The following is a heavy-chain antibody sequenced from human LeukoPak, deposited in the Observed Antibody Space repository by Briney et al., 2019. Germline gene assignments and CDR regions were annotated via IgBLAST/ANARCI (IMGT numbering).Heavy chain of an antibody. V-gene: IGHV1-2*02. D-gene: IGHD3-10*01. CDR3: ARVPAGLLWFGESAPYYYYMDV. CDR2: INPNSGGT. CDR1: GYTFTGYY. Sequence: GASVKVSCKASGYTFTGYYMHWVRQAPGQGLKWMGWINPNSGGTNYAQKFQGRVTMTRDTSISTAYMELSRLRSDDTAVYYCARVPAGLLWFGESAPYYYYMDVWGKGTTVTVSS. J-gene: IGHJ6*03.